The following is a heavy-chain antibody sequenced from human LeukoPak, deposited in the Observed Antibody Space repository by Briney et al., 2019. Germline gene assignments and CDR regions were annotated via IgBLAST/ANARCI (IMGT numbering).Heavy chain of an antibody. Sequence: ASVKVSCKASGYTFTGHYMHWVRQAPGQGLEWMGWIIPNSGVTNYAQKFQGRVTMTRDTSITTAYMELSSLRSDDTAVYHCARGGPNYQDTSGYYHPCDYWGQGTLVTVSS. D-gene: IGHD3-22*01. CDR1: GYTFTGHY. V-gene: IGHV1-2*02. CDR2: IIPNSGVT. J-gene: IGHJ4*02. CDR3: ARGGPNYQDTSGYYHPCDY.